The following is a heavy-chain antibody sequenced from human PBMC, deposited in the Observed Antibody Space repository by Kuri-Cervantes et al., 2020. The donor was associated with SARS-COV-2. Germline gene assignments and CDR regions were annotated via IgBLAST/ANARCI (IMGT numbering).Heavy chain of an antibody. D-gene: IGHD1-14*01. CDR2: LYYIPST. V-gene: IGHV4-59*12. CDR3: ARSRRVWFDP. Sequence: SETLSLTCTVSGDSFSCYPWNWIRQPPRKGLEFIGSLYYIPSTTYNPSLMRPVTISVDTSTRKFSLRLSSMTAADTAVYYCARSRRVWFDPWGQGTLVTVSS. J-gene: IGHJ5*02. CDR1: GDSFSCYP.